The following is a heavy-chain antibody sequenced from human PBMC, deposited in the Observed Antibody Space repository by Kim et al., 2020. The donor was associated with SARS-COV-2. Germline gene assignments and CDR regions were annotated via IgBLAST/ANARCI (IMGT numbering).Heavy chain of an antibody. D-gene: IGHD1-26*01. V-gene: IGHV3-15*01. Sequence: AAPVKGRFTIARDDSTDTLFLQMTSLETDDTAVYYCTTVFGTYIRGFFDYWGQGTLVTVSS. J-gene: IGHJ4*02. CDR3: TTVFGTYIRGFFDY.